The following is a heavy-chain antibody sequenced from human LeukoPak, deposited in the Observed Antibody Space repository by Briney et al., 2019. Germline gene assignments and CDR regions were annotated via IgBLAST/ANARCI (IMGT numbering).Heavy chain of an antibody. D-gene: IGHD1-26*01. CDR1: GYTFTSYG. CDR3: ARGYSGSYFDAFDI. V-gene: IGHV1-18*01. CDR2: ISAYNGNT. Sequence: ASVKVSCKASGYTFTSYGISWVRQAPGQGLEWMGWISAYNGNTNYAQKLQGRVTMTTDTSTSTAYIELRSLRSDDTAVYYCARGYSGSYFDAFDIWGQGTMVTVSS. J-gene: IGHJ3*02.